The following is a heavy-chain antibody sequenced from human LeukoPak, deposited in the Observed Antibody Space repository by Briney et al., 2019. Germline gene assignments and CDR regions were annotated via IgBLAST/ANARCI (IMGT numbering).Heavy chain of an antibody. Sequence: GGSLRLSCAVSGFTFSSYSMNWVRQAPGKGLEWVSAISGSGGSTYYADSVKGRFTISRDNSKNTLYLQMNSLRAEDTAVYYCAKISGWLSAPFDYWGQGTLVTVSS. J-gene: IGHJ4*02. CDR1: GFTFSSYS. CDR3: AKISGWLSAPFDY. D-gene: IGHD6-19*01. V-gene: IGHV3-23*01. CDR2: ISGSGGST.